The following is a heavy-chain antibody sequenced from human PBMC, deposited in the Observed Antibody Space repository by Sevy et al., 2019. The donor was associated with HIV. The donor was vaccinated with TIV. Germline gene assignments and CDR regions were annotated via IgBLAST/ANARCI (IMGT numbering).Heavy chain of an antibody. CDR2: IYYNGNT. V-gene: IGHV4-39*01. Sequence: SETLSLTYTVSGGAISTSAYYWAWIRQPPGKGLEWIGTIYYNGNTYYHPSLKSRVTISVDTSMDQFSLRVTSVTASDTAVYYCARFTRLRPPTWGLGTLVTVSS. CDR1: GGAISTSAYY. D-gene: IGHD3-16*01. CDR3: ARFTRLRPPT. J-gene: IGHJ4*02.